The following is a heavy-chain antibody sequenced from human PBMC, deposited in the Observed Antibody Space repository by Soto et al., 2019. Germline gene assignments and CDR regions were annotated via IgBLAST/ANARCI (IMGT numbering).Heavy chain of an antibody. D-gene: IGHD3-10*01. CDR1: GFTLDDYG. V-gene: IGHV3-20*01. J-gene: IGHJ6*03. Sequence: GESLKISCAASGFTLDDYGMSWVRQAPGKGLEWVSGINWNGGSTGYADSVKGRFTISRDSAKNSLYLQMNSLRAEDTALYHCARAPARGYYYYMDVWGKGTTVTVSS. CDR3: ARAPARGYYYYMDV. CDR2: INWNGGST.